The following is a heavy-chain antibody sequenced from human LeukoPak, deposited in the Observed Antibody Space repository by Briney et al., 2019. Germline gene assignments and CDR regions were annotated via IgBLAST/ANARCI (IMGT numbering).Heavy chain of an antibody. CDR1: GYTFSCCS. CDR3: ARELDRIQDLDS. Sequence: PGGSLRLSCAASGYTFSCCSMNWVRHAPGKGLELLSSINNSGAHKYHADSVQGRFTISRDNAKNSLYLQMNSLRAEDTAVYYCARELDRIQDLDSWGQGTQVTVSS. CDR2: INNSGAHK. V-gene: IGHV3-21*01. D-gene: IGHD1-1*01. J-gene: IGHJ4*02.